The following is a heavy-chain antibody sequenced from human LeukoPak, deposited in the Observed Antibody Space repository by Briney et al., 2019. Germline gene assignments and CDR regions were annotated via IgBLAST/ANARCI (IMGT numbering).Heavy chain of an antibody. CDR1: GFTFRNYV. CDR2: TSSDLNVK. D-gene: IGHD3-10*01. CDR3: AREGYYGSGSPPSLYFDY. J-gene: IGHJ4*02. Sequence: RGSLRLSCAASGFTFRNYVIHWVRQAPGKGLEWVAVTSSDLNVKLYADSVKGRFTISRDNSRSTLYLQMNSLRPEDTAIYYCAREGYYGSGSPPSLYFDYWGQGTLVTVSS. V-gene: IGHV3-30-3*01.